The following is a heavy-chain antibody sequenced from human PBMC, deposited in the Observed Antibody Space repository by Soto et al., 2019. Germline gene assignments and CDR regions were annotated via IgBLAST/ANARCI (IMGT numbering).Heavy chain of an antibody. J-gene: IGHJ4*02. Sequence: SETLSLTCTVSGSSISPFYWSWIRQPPGKGLEWIGNIYYTGSTKYNPSLKSRVTLSLGTSRNQLSLKLTSVTAADTAVYYCTRVGGYYGDYPNFDYWGPGTLGTVS. V-gene: IGHV4-59*01. CDR2: IYYTGST. CDR3: TRVGGYYGDYPNFDY. D-gene: IGHD4-17*01. CDR1: GSSISPFY.